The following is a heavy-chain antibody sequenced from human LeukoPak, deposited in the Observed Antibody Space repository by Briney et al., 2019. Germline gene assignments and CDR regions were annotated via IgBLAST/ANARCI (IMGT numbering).Heavy chain of an antibody. V-gene: IGHV3-30*02. D-gene: IGHD5-18*01. CDR1: GFTFSSYG. J-gene: IGHJ4*02. Sequence: GGSLRLSCAASGFTFSSYGMHWVRQAPGKGLEWVAFIRYDGSNKYYADSVKGRFTISRDNSKNTLYLQMNSLRAEDTAVYYCAKDWADVDTAMVDYWGQGTVVTVSS. CDR3: AKDWADVDTAMVDY. CDR2: IRYDGSNK.